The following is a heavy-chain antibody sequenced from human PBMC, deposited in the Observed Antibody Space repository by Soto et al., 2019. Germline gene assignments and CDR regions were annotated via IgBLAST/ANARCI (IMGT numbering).Heavy chain of an antibody. CDR2: INAGNGNT. D-gene: IGHD6-19*01. CDR3: ARIAVAGKNAYYYYGTDV. J-gene: IGHJ6*02. Sequence: ASVKVSCKASGYTFTSYAMHWVRQAPGQRLEWMGWINAGNGNTKYSQKFQGRVTITRDTSASTAYMELSSLRSEDTAVYYCARIAVAGKNAYYYYGTDVWGPGTTVTVS. CDR1: GYTFTSYA. V-gene: IGHV1-3*01.